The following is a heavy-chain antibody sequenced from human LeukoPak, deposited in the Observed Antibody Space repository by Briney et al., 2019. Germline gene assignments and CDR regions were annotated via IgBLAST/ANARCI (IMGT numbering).Heavy chain of an antibody. V-gene: IGHV1-2*02. CDR1: GYTFTGYY. D-gene: IGHD1-26*01. J-gene: IGHJ4*02. CDR2: TNPNSGGT. CDR3: ARSRIVGATSTVAY. Sequence: ASVKVSCKASGYTFTGYYMHWVRQAPGQGLEWMGWTNPNSGGTNYAQKFQGRVTMTRDTSISTAYMELSRLRSDDTAVYYCARSRIVGATSTVAYWGQGTLVTVSS.